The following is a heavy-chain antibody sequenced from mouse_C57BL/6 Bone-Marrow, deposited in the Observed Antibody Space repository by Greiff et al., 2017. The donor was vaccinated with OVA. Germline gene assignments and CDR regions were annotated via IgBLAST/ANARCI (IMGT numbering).Heavy chain of an antibody. D-gene: IGHD1-1*01. CDR1: GYTFTSYG. J-gene: IGHJ4*01. CDR3: ARNGRYAMDY. Sequence: VQLQESGAELARPGASVQLSCKASGYTFTSYGISWVKQRTGQGLEWIGEIYPTSSNTYYNEKFKGKATLTADKSSSTAYMELRSLTSEDSAVYFCARNGRYAMDYWGQGTSVTVSS. CDR2: IYPTSSNT. V-gene: IGHV1-81*01.